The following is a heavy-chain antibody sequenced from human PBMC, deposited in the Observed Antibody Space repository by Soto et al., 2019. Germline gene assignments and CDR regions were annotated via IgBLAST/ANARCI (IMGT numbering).Heavy chain of an antibody. CDR3: ARVWYCCGGCCYSFIIKYYYYGMAV. V-gene: IGHV1-18*01. J-gene: IGHJ6*02. CDR2: ISAYNGNT. CDR1: GYTFTSYG. Sequence: ASVKVSCKASGYTFTSYGISWVRQAPGQGLEWMGWISAYNGNTNYAQKLQGRVTMTTDTSTSTAYMELRSLRSDDTAVYYCARVWYCCGGCCYSFIIKYYYYGMAVWGQGTTVTVSS. D-gene: IGHD2-15*01.